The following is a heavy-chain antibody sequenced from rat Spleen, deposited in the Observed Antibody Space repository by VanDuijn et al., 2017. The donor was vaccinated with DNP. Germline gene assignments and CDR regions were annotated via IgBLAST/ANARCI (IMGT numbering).Heavy chain of an antibody. V-gene: IGHV5-25*01. CDR2: ISDDGNNT. Sequence: EVQLVESGGGLVQPGRSMKLSCAASGFTFSNCDMAWVRQAPTRGLEWVASISDDGNNTYYRDSVQGRFTVSRDNAKSTLYLQMDSLRSEDTATYYCARPDYWGQGVMVTVSS. CDR1: GFTFSNCD. CDR3: ARPDY. J-gene: IGHJ2*01.